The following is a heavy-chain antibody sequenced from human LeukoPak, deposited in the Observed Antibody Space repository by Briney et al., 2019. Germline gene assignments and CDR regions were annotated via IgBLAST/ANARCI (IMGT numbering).Heavy chain of an antibody. J-gene: IGHJ4*02. CDR3: ARDRQQLGIFDY. Sequence: PGRSLRPSCAASGFTFSSYGMHWVRQAPGKRLEWVAVIWYDGSNKYYADSVKGRFTISRDNSKNTLYLQMNSLRAEDTAVYYCARDRQQLGIFDYWGQGTLVTVSS. D-gene: IGHD6-13*01. CDR2: IWYDGSNK. CDR1: GFTFSSYG. V-gene: IGHV3-33*01.